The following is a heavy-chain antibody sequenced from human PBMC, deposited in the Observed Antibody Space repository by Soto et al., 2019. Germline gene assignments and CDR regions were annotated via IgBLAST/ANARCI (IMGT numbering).Heavy chain of an antibody. CDR3: ARHLDSSSWYFQYYYGMDV. J-gene: IGHJ6*02. CDR1: GYSFTSYW. V-gene: IGHV5-10-1*01. CDR2: IDPSDSYT. D-gene: IGHD6-13*01. Sequence: PGESLKISCKGSGYSFTSYWISWVRQMPGKGLEWMGRIDPSDSYTNYSPSFQGHVTISADKSISTAYLQWSSLKASDTAMYYCARHLDSSSWYFQYYYGMDVWGQGTTVTVSS.